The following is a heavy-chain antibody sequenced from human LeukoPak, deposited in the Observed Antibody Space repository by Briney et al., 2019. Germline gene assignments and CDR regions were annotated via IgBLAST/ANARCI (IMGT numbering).Heavy chain of an antibody. CDR3: ARGPSSGWSNYFDY. Sequence: GGSLRLSCAASGFTVSSNYMSWVRQAPGKGLEWVSVIYSGGTTYYADSVKDRFTISRDNSKNTLYLQMDNLRAEDTAMYYCARGPSSGWSNYFDYWGQGTLVTVSS. D-gene: IGHD6-13*01. CDR1: GFTVSSNY. J-gene: IGHJ4*02. V-gene: IGHV3-66*01. CDR2: IYSGGTT.